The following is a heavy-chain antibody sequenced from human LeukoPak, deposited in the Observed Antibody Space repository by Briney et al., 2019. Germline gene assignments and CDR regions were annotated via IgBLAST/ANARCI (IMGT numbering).Heavy chain of an antibody. V-gene: IGHV3-48*01. J-gene: IGHJ4*02. Sequence: GGSLRLSCAASGFTFSSYSMNWVRQAPGKGLEWVSYISSSSSTIYYADSVKGRFTISRDNAKNSLYLQMNSLRVEDTAVYYCAKLPNSSGWSFWGQGTLVTVSS. CDR2: ISSSSSTI. CDR1: GFTFSSYS. D-gene: IGHD6-19*01. CDR3: AKLPNSSGWSF.